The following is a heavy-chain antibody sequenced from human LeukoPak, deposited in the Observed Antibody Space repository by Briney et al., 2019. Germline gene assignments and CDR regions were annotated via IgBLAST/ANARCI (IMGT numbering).Heavy chain of an antibody. CDR3: ARLPDNYIFDI. Sequence: GGSLRLSCAASGFTFNSYWMSWVRQAPGKGLEWVANIKQDGSEKYYVDSVKGRFTISRDNAKNSLYLQMNSLRAEDTAVYYCARLPDNYIFDIWGQGTMVTVSS. CDR1: GFTFNSYW. CDR2: IKQDGSEK. J-gene: IGHJ3*02. D-gene: IGHD4-11*01. V-gene: IGHV3-7*01.